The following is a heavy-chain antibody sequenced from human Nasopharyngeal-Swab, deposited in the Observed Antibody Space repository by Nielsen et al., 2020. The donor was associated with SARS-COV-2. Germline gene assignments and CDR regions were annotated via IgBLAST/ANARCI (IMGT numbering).Heavy chain of an antibody. J-gene: IGHJ4*02. D-gene: IGHD3-10*01. CDR2: INHSGST. Sequence: SETLSLTCAVYGGSFSGYYWSWIRQPPGKGLEWIGEINHSGSTYYNPSLKSRVTISVDTSKNQFSLKLSSVTAADTAVYYCARDDGPDYYGSGSHDYWGQGTLVTVSS. V-gene: IGHV4-34*01. CDR1: GGSFSGYY. CDR3: ARDDGPDYYGSGSHDY.